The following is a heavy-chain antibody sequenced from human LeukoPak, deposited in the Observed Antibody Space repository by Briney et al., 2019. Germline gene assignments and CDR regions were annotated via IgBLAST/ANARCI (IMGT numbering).Heavy chain of an antibody. J-gene: IGHJ4*02. D-gene: IGHD2-2*01. CDR1: GFTFSSYG. CDR3: AKKGYCSSTSCQPSFDY. Sequence: GSLRLSCAASGFTFSSYGMHWVRQAPGKGLEWVAFIRYDGSNKYYADSVKGRFTISRDNSKNTLYLQMNSLRAEDTAVYYCAKKGYCSSTSCQPSFDYWGQGTLVTVSS. V-gene: IGHV3-30*02. CDR2: IRYDGSNK.